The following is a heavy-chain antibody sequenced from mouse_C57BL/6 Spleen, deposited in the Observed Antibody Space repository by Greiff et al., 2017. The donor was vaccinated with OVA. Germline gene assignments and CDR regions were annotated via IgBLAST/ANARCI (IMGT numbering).Heavy chain of an antibody. J-gene: IGHJ2*01. CDR1: GYSITSGYY. CDR2: ISYDGSN. Sequence: DVKLQESGPGLVKPSQSLSLTCSVTGYSITSGYYWNWIRQFPGNKLEWMGYISYDGSNNYNPSLKNRISITRDTSKNQFFLKLNSVTTEDTATYYCAREDYGSSPDDWGQGTTLTVSS. V-gene: IGHV3-6*01. D-gene: IGHD1-1*01. CDR3: AREDYGSSPDD.